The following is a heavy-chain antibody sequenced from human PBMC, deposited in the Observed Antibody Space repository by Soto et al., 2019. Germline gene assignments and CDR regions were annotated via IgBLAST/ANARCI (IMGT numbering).Heavy chain of an antibody. CDR1: GGSFSGYY. CDR2: INDRGSI. D-gene: IGHD3-9*01. Sequence: QVQLQQWGAGPLRPLETLSLTCGVSGGSFSGYYWAWIRQSPGKGLEWIGEINDRGSINYNPSLKSRVSFPVYTAKNHYSLNLRSVTAADTAVYYCARESHDILTGPPWVWYFDLWGRGTLVTVSS. CDR3: ARESHDILTGPPWVWYFDL. J-gene: IGHJ2*01. V-gene: IGHV4-34*01.